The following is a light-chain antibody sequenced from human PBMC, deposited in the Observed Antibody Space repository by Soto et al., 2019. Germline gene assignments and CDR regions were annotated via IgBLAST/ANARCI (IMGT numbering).Light chain of an antibody. CDR2: GAS. V-gene: IGKV3-20*01. Sequence: EIVLTQSPGTLSLSPGERATLSCRASQTVSSSYLAWYQQKPGQAPRLLILGASTRATGIADRFSGSGSGTDFTLTISRLEPEDFAVFYCQQYGDSLLTFGGATKVEIK. CDR1: QTVSSSY. CDR3: QQYGDSLLT. J-gene: IGKJ4*01.